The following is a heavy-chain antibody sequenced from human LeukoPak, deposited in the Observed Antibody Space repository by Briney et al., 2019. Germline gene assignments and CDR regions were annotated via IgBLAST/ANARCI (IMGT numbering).Heavy chain of an antibody. CDR2: ISYDGSNK. CDR1: GFTFSSYA. CDR3: ARDSYPNGDYILDY. V-gene: IGHV3-30*04. J-gene: IGHJ4*02. Sequence: GGSLRLSCAASGFTFSSYAMHWVRQAPGKGLEWVAVISYDGSNKYYADSVKGRFTISRDNSKNTLYLQMNSLRAEDTAVYYCARDSYPNGDYILDYWGQGTLVTVSS. D-gene: IGHD4-17*01.